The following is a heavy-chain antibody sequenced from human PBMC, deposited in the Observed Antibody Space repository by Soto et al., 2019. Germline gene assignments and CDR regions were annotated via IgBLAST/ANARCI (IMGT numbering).Heavy chain of an antibody. Sequence: GGSLRLSCSASGFTFRTYTMHWVRQAPGKGLEYVSTINSNGGSTYYADSVKARFTISRDNSKNTLYLQMNSLRAEDTAVYYCARDRQLIYYDSSGYKHGYFDYWGQGTLVTVSS. CDR1: GFTFRTYT. V-gene: IGHV3-64*04. D-gene: IGHD3-22*01. CDR3: ARDRQLIYYDSSGYKHGYFDY. CDR2: INSNGGST. J-gene: IGHJ4*02.